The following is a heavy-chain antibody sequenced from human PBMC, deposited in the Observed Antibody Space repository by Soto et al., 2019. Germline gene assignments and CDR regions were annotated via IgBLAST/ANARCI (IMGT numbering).Heavy chain of an antibody. J-gene: IGHJ5*02. CDR3: ARPRACSSTSCYGALDP. CDR2: IYYSGST. D-gene: IGHD2-2*01. CDR1: GGSISSYY. V-gene: IGHV4-59*08. Sequence: QVQLQESGPGLVKPSETLSLTCTVSGGSISSYYWSWIRQPPGKGLEWIGYIYYSGSTNYNPSLTSRAPISVDPSKTHFSLKLSSVTAADTAVYYCARPRACSSTSCYGALDPWGQGTLVTVSS.